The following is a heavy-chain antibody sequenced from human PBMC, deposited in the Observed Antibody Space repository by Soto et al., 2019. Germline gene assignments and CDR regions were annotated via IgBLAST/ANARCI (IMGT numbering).Heavy chain of an antibody. V-gene: IGHV3-7*04. CDR2: IKQDGSEI. D-gene: IGHD3-10*01. J-gene: IGHJ4*02. Sequence: GGSLRLSCVGSGFSFSRYWMNWVRQIPGKGLEWMANIKQDGSEINYVDSVKGRFTISRDNAKNSVFLQMNSLRVEDTGVYYCARSSGWTGDYWGQGMLVTVSS. CDR3: ARSSGWTGDY. CDR1: GFSFSRYW.